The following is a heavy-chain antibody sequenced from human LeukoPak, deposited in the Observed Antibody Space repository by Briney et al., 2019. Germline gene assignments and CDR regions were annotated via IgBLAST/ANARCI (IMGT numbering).Heavy chain of an antibody. D-gene: IGHD1-1*01. CDR3: AREQITGWYDF. CDR2: VSYDEVNT. V-gene: IGHV3-30*04. CDR1: GFTFSSYT. Sequence: PGGSLRLSCAASGFTFSSYTIHWVRRAPGKGLEWVAVVSYDEVNTYYADSVKGRFTISRDNSKNTLYLQMNSLRPEDTALYYCAREQITGWYDFWGQGTLVAVSS. J-gene: IGHJ5*01.